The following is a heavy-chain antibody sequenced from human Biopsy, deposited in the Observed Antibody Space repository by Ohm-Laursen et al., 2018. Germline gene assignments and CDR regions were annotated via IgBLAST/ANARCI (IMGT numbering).Heavy chain of an antibody. CDR1: GGSISSDY. Sequence: PSETLSLTCTVSGGSISSDYWSWIRQTPGKGLEWIGYIYYSGSTNYNPSLKSRVTISVDTSKSQFSLRLNSVTAADTAVYYCARATNSTGWPYYYFYGMDVWGQGTTVTVSS. V-gene: IGHV4-59*01. CDR3: ARATNSTGWPYYYFYGMDV. J-gene: IGHJ6*02. D-gene: IGHD2/OR15-2a*01. CDR2: IYYSGST.